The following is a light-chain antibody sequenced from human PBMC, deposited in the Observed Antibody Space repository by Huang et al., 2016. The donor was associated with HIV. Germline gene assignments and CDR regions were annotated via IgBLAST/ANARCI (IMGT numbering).Light chain of an antibody. CDR2: ITS. Sequence: DIVMTQSPLSLPVTPGEPASISCRSSQSLVHDNGYSYLEWYLQKPGQSPQVLIYITSVRAPRIPDRFSGGGSGTNFTLEINRVDAEDVGTYYCMQSLQSLTFGGGTRLEIK. CDR1: QSLVHDNGYSY. CDR3: MQSLQSLT. V-gene: IGKV2-28*01. J-gene: IGKJ4*01.